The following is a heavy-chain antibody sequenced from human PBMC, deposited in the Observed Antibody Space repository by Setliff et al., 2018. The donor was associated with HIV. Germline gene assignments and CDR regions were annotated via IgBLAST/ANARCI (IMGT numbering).Heavy chain of an antibody. J-gene: IGHJ4*02. CDR3: ASGPGWSFDY. D-gene: IGHD3-3*01. CDR2: FDPEDGET. V-gene: IGHV1-24*01. CDR1: GYTLTELS. Sequence: ASVKVSCKVSGYTLTELSMHWVRQAPGKGLEWMGGFDPEDGETIYAQKFQGRVTMTEDTSTDTAYMELSSLSSDDTAVYYCASGPGWSFDYWGQGTLVTVSS.